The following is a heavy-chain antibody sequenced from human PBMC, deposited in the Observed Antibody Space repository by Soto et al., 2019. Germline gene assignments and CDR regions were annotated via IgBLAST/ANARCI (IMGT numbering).Heavy chain of an antibody. CDR1: GGSLSVYY. V-gene: IGHV4-59*01. CDR2: IYNTGSA. J-gene: IGHJ6*02. Sequence: SETLSLTCTISGGSLSVYYWSWIRQSPGKGLEWLAFIYNTGSAYYNPSLKSRVTISVDTSKNQFSLKLNSVTAADTAVYYCARDLWGYCGTDCYPLDVWGQGTTVTVSS. CDR3: ARDLWGYCGTDCYPLDV. D-gene: IGHD2-21*02.